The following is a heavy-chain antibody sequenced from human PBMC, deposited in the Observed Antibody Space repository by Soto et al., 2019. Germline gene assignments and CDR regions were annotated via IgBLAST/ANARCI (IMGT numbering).Heavy chain of an antibody. CDR1: GYTLTNNV. J-gene: IGHJ4*02. V-gene: IGHV1-3*01. CDR3: AREVPYGYSRFDY. Sequence: QVHLVQSGAEVKKPGASVKVSCKTSGYTLTNNVIHWVRQAPGQRLEWMGWVNAGNDNTKWSREFQGRLTLTKDTSATTAYMELSSPTSEDTAIYFCAREVPYGYSRFDYWGQGTLVTVSS. D-gene: IGHD5-18*01. CDR2: VNAGNDNT.